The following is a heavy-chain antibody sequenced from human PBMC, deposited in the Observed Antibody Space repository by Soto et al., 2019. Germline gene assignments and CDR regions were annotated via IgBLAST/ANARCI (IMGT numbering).Heavy chain of an antibody. J-gene: IGHJ3*02. CDR3: ARAAWAYYDSSGEVRYDAFDI. CDR2: IIPIFGTA. D-gene: IGHD3-22*01. Sequence: QVQLVQSGAEVKKPGSSVKVSCKASGGTFSSYAISWVRQAPGQGLEWMGGIIPIFGTANYTQTFQGRVTITADESTSTAYMELSSLRSEDTAVYYCARAAWAYYDSSGEVRYDAFDIWGQGTMVTVSS. V-gene: IGHV1-69*01. CDR1: GGTFSSYA.